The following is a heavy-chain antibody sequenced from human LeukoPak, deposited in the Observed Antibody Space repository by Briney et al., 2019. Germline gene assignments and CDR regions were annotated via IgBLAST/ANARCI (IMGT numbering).Heavy chain of an antibody. V-gene: IGHV7-4-1*02. CDR3: SRAFGDYGDYVGQLWFDP. J-gene: IGHJ5*02. CDR2: INTNTGNP. CDR1: GYTFTSYA. D-gene: IGHD4-17*01. Sequence: ASVKVSCKASGYTFTSYAMNWVRQAPGQGLEWMGWINTNTGNPTYAQGFTGRFVFSLDTSVSTAYLQISSLKAEDTAVYYCSRAFGDYGDYVGQLWFDPWGQGTLVTVSS.